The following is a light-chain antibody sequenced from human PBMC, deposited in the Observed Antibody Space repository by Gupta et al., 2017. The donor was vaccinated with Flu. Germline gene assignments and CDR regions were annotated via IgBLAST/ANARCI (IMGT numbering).Light chain of an antibody. J-gene: IGLJ3*02. Sequence: NFMLTQPHSVSESPGQTVIISCTRSSGSIASNYVQWYQQRPGSAPTTVIYEDNQRPSGVPDRFSGSIDNSSNSASLTISGLKTEDEADYYCQSYDSTKEVFGGGTKLTVL. CDR1: SGSIASNY. V-gene: IGLV6-57*03. CDR3: QSYDSTKEV. CDR2: EDN.